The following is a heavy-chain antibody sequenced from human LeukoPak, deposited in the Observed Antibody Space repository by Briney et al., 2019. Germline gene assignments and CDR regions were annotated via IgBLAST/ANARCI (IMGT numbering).Heavy chain of an antibody. Sequence: ASVKVSCKASGYIFTVYYIHWVRQAPGQGLEWMGWINPNSGGTNYALKFRGGVTMTRDTSVSTASMELSRLISDDTAVYYCARPQDHGGNVENFDIWGQGTMVTVSS. CDR2: INPNSGGT. V-gene: IGHV1-2*02. J-gene: IGHJ3*02. D-gene: IGHD4-23*01. CDR1: GYIFTVYY. CDR3: ARPQDHGGNVENFDI.